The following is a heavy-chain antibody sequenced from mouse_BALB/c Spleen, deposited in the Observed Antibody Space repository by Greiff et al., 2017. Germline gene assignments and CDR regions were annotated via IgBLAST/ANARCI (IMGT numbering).Heavy chain of an antibody. D-gene: IGHD2-3*01. CDR3: ARLDGYYAMDY. J-gene: IGHJ4*01. Sequence: EVKLMESGGGLVQPGGSRKLSCAASGFTFSSFGMHWVRQAPEKGLEWVAYISSGSSTIYYADTVKGRFTISRDNPKNTLFLQMTSLRSEDTAMYYCARLDGYYAMDYWGQGTSVTVSS. V-gene: IGHV5-17*02. CDR1: GFTFSSFG. CDR2: ISSGSSTI.